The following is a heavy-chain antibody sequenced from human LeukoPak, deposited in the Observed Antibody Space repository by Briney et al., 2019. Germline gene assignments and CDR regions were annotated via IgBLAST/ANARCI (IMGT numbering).Heavy chain of an antibody. J-gene: IGHJ6*02. Sequence: PSETLSLTCTVSGGSISSYYWSWLRQPPGKGLEWLGYIYYSGSTNYNPSLKSRVTISVDTSKNQFSLKLSSVTAADTAVYYCARDLKKSDYYYYGMDVWGQGTTVTVSS. V-gene: IGHV4-59*01. CDR2: IYYSGST. CDR1: GGSISSYY. CDR3: ARDLKKSDYYYYGMDV.